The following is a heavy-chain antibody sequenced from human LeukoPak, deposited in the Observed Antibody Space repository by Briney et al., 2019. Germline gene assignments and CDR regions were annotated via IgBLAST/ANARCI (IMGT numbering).Heavy chain of an antibody. Sequence: GRSLRLSCAASGFTFSSYGMHWVRQAPGKGLEWVAVISYDGSKKYYADSVKGRFTISRDKSKNTLYLQMNNLRAEDTAVYYCASSRWGINQFDYWGQGKLVTVSS. D-gene: IGHD4-23*01. V-gene: IGHV3-30*03. J-gene: IGHJ4*02. CDR3: ASSRWGINQFDY. CDR1: GFTFSSYG. CDR2: ISYDGSKK.